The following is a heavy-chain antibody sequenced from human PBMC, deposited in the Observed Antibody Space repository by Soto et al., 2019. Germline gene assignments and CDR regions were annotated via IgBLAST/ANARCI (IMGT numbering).Heavy chain of an antibody. CDR1: GGSISSSNW. Sequence: PSETLSLTCAVSGGSISSSNWWSWVRQPPGKGLEWIGEIYHSGSTNYNPSLESRVTISVDKSKNQFSLKLSSVTAADTAVYYCARGRGKERSSWYFGKTYYGMDVWGQGTTVTVSS. CDR2: IYHSGST. D-gene: IGHD6-13*01. V-gene: IGHV4-4*02. CDR3: ARGRGKERSSWYFGKTYYGMDV. J-gene: IGHJ6*02.